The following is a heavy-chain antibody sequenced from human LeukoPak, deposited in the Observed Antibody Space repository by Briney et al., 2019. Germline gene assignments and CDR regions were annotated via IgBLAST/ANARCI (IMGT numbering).Heavy chain of an antibody. Sequence: ASVKVSCKASGYTFTSYDINWVRQATGQGLEWMRWMNPNSGNTGYAQKFQGRVTMTRNTSISTAYMELSSLRSEDTAVYYCARGLFYQQPTQFDYWGQGTLVTVSS. V-gene: IGHV1-8*01. D-gene: IGHD6-13*01. CDR3: ARGLFYQQPTQFDY. J-gene: IGHJ4*02. CDR2: MNPNSGNT. CDR1: GYTFTSYD.